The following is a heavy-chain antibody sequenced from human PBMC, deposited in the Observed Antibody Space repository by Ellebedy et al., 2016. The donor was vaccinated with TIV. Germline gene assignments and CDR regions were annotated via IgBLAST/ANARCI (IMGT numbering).Heavy chain of an antibody. D-gene: IGHD3-10*01. J-gene: IGHJ5*02. V-gene: IGHV1-69*13. CDR3: ARANYYGSGSYHH. Sequence: AASVKVSCKASGGTFSIDAFSWVRQAPGQGLEWMGGIIPMFGAPHYAQKFQGRATITADEYTSAVYLELRGLRSDDTAVYFCARANYYGSGSYHHWGQGTLVTVSS. CDR1: GGTFSIDA. CDR2: IIPMFGAP.